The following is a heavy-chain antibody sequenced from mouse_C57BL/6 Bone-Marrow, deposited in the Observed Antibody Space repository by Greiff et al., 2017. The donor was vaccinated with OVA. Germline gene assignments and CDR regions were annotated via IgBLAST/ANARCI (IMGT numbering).Heavy chain of an antibody. V-gene: IGHV5-17*01. CDR1: GFTFSDYG. J-gene: IGHJ3*01. CDR3: ARGGGFAY. Sequence: EVKVVESGGGLVKPGGSLKLSCAASGFTFSDYGMHWVRQAPEKGLGWVAYISSGSSTIYYADTVKGRFTISRDNAKNTLFLQMTSLRSEDTAMYYCARGGGFAYWGQGTLVTVSA. CDR2: ISSGSSTI.